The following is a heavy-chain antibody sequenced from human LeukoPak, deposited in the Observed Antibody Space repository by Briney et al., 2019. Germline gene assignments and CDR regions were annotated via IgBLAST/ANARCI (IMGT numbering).Heavy chain of an antibody. V-gene: IGHV5-51*01. J-gene: IGHJ6*02. CDR1: GYSFADYW. D-gene: IGHD2-15*01. Sequence: GESLKISCKAFGYSFADYWIAWVRLVPGKGLEWMGMIFPGESRTTYSPSFQGQVTISADSSISTSYLQWSSLKASDTAMYFCARHGIGGCSGGRCFTSFFCNGLDVWGQGSTVTVSS. CDR2: IFPGESRT. CDR3: ARHGIGGCSGGRCFTSFFCNGLDV.